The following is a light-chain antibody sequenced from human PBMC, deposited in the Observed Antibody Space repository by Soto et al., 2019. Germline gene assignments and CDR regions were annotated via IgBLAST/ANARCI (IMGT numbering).Light chain of an antibody. CDR1: QSISSW. CDR2: DAS. J-gene: IGKJ5*01. V-gene: IGKV1-5*01. CDR3: EEYNSSPIT. Sequence: DIQMTQSPSPLSASVGDRVTITCQASQSISSWLAWYQQKPGKAPKLLVYDASSLESGVPTRFSGSGSGTEIALTISGLQPDDFASYYCEEYNSSPITIGQRAPLEIK.